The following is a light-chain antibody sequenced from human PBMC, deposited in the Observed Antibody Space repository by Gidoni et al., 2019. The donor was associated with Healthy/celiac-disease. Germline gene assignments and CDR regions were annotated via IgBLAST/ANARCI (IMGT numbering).Light chain of an antibody. V-gene: IGLV2-14*03. CDR3: SSYTSSSNSGV. J-gene: IGLJ1*01. Sequence: QSALTQPAYVSGSPGKSITISCTGTSSDVGGYNYVSWYQQHPGKAPKLMIYDVSNRPSGVSNRFSGSKSGNTASLTISGLQAEDEADYYCSSYTSSSNSGVFGTGTKVTVL. CDR1: SSDVGGYNY. CDR2: DVS.